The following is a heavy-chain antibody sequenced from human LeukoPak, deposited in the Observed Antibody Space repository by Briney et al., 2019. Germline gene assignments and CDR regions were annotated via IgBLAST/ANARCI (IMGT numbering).Heavy chain of an antibody. V-gene: IGHV3-7*04. J-gene: IGHJ5*02. D-gene: IGHD3-10*01. CDR2: INQAGSEK. CDR1: EFTLSDHW. Sequence: PGGSLRLSCAPSEFTLSDHWMSWVRQAPGKGLEWVAHINQAGSEKQYVDSVKGRFTISRDNTRNSLFLRMNSLRPEDSAVYYCARGHYGLASWGQGTLVTVSS. CDR3: ARGHYGLAS.